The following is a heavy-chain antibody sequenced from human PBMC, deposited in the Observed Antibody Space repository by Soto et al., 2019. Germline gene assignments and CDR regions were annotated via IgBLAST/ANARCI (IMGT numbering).Heavy chain of an antibody. Sequence: SETLSLTCTVSGGSISSSTYYWVWIRQPPGKGLEWIGSMSYSGDSYYNPSLRSRVTTSVDTSKNQFSLKLSSVTAADTAVYYCARLGFGSSWFRPFDSWGQGTLVTVSS. J-gene: IGHJ4*02. V-gene: IGHV4-39*01. CDR3: ARLGFGSSWFRPFDS. D-gene: IGHD6-13*01. CDR1: GGSISSSTYY. CDR2: MSYSGDS.